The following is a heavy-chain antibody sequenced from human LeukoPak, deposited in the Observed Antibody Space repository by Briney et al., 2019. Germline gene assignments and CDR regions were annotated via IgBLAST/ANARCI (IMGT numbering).Heavy chain of an antibody. CDR2: IWYDGSNK. V-gene: IGHV3-33*06. CDR1: GFTFNSYG. J-gene: IGHJ6*03. CDR3: AKDPKSYYYMDV. Sequence: GGSLRLSCAASGFTFNSYGMHWVRQAPGKGLEWVAVIWYDGSNKYYADSVKGRFTISRDNSKNTLYLQMNSLRAEDTAVYYCAKDPKSYYYMDVWGKGTRVTVSS.